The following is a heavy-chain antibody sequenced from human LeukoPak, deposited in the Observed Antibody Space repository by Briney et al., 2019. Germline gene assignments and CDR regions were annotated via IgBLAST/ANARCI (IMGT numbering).Heavy chain of an antibody. Sequence: GRSLRLSCVASGFPFSSYGMHWVRQAPGRGLEWVAVIWYDGSNKYYADSMKGRFTISRDNSKNTLYLQMNSLRAEDTGVYYCARAVGPFDYWGQGTMVTVSS. CDR1: GFPFSSYG. J-gene: IGHJ4*02. D-gene: IGHD1-26*01. CDR3: ARAVGPFDY. V-gene: IGHV3-33*01. CDR2: IWYDGSNK.